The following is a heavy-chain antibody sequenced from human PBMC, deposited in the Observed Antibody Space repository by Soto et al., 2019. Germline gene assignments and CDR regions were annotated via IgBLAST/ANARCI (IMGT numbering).Heavy chain of an antibody. D-gene: IGHD3-3*01. V-gene: IGHV1-69*06. CDR2: IVPNVGTV. Sequence: GGSVKVSCKSSGGTFSSFINYPINWVRQAPGQGLEWMGGIVPNVGTVNYAQKFRGKVTITADKSTGTAYMELSSLRSEDTALYYCARRDTSGFLRYFDNWGQGTQVTVSS. CDR3: ARRDTSGFLRYFDN. CDR1: GGTFSSFINYP. J-gene: IGHJ4*02.